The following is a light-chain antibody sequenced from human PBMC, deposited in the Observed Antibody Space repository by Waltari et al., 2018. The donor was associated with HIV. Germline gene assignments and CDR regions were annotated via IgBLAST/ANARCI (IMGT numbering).Light chain of an antibody. CDR1: SDNVGHQG. Sequence: AGLSQPPSLSTGLGQTATLTCTGNSDNVGHQGAVWLQHHQGLPPRLLSHRNNNRPSGVADRFSTATSGNPAFLTILGLRSEDEADDFCSAWDSSLTGWIFGGGTQLAVL. CDR2: RNN. J-gene: IGLJ2*01. CDR3: SAWDSSLTGWI. V-gene: IGLV10-54*01.